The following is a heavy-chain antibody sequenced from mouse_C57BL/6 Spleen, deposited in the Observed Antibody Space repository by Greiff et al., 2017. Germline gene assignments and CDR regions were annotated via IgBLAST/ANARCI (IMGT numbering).Heavy chain of an antibody. V-gene: IGHV1-55*01. Sequence: QVQLQQPGAELVKPGASVQMSCKASGYTFTSYWITWVKPRPGQGLEWIGDIYPGSGSTNYNEKFKSKATLTVDTSSSTAYMQLSSLTSEDSAVYYCARCYYDYDGIPGYAMDYWGQGTSVTVSS. CDR3: ARCYYDYDGIPGYAMDY. J-gene: IGHJ4*01. D-gene: IGHD2-4*01. CDR1: GYTFTSYW. CDR2: IYPGSGST.